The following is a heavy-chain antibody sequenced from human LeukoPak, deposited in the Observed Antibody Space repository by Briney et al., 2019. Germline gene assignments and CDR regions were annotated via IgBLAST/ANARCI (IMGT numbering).Heavy chain of an antibody. CDR3: ARRGRADYVWGSYRSYYFDY. J-gene: IGHJ4*02. Sequence: ETLSLTCTVSGGSISSSSYYWGWIRQPPGKGLQWIGSIYYSGSTYYNPSLKSRVTISVDTYKNQFSLKLSSVTAADTAVYYCARRGRADYVWGSYRSYYFDYWGQGTLVTVSS. D-gene: IGHD3-16*02. V-gene: IGHV4-39*01. CDR2: IYYSGST. CDR1: GGSISSSSYY.